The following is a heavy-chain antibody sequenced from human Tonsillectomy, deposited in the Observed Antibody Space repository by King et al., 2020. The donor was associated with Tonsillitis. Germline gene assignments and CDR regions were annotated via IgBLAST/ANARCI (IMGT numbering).Heavy chain of an antibody. CDR2: ISSSSSTI. CDR3: ATEYGDYPNY. J-gene: IGHJ4*02. Sequence: QLVQSGGGLVQSGGSLRLSCAASGFTFSSYSMNWVRQAPGKGLEWVSYISSSSSTIYHADSVKGRFTISRDNGENSLYPQMNSLRDEDTAVYYCATEYGDYPNYWGQGTLVTVSS. V-gene: IGHV3-48*02. CDR1: GFTFSSYS. D-gene: IGHD4-17*01.